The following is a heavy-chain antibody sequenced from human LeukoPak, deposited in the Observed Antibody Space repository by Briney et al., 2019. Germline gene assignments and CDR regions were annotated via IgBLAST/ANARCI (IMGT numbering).Heavy chain of an antibody. CDR3: ARHLTIFGVVSDY. CDR1: GGSISSYY. CDR2: IYYSGST. D-gene: IGHD3-3*01. Sequence: PSETLSLTCTVSGGSISSYYWSWIRQPPGKGLEWIGYIYYSGSTNYNPSLKSRVTISVDTSKNQFSLKLSSVTAADTAVYYCARHLTIFGVVSDYWGQGTLVTVSS. J-gene: IGHJ4*02. V-gene: IGHV4-59*08.